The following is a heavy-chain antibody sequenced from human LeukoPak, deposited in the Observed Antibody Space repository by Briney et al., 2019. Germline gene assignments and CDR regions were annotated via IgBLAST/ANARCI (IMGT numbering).Heavy chain of an antibody. V-gene: IGHV4-38-2*02. J-gene: IGHJ4*02. CDR1: GYSISSGYY. CDR2: IYHSGST. CDR3: AIGGQDLLASRGYRYGYGY. D-gene: IGHD5-18*01. Sequence: PSETLSLTCTVSGYSISSGYYWGWIRQPPGKGLEWIGSIYHSGSTYYNPSLKSRVTISVDTSKNQFSLKLSSVTAADPAVYYCAIGGQDLLASRGYRYGYGYWGQGTLVTVSS.